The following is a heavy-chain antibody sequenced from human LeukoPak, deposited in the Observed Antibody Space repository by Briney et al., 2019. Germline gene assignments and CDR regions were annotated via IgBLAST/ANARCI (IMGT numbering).Heavy chain of an antibody. V-gene: IGHV1-69*05. CDR1: GGTFSSYA. D-gene: IGHD3-3*01. Sequence: ASVKVSCKASGGTFSSYAISWVRQAPGQGLEWMGGIIPIFGTANYAQKFQGRVTITTDESTSTAYMELSSLRSEDTAVYYCARGVRFLEWSGSRNYMDVWGKGTTVTVSS. CDR3: ARGVRFLEWSGSRNYMDV. CDR2: IIPIFGTA. J-gene: IGHJ6*03.